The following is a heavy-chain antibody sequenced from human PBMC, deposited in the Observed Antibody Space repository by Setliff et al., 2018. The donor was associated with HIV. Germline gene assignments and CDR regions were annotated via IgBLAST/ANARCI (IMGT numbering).Heavy chain of an antibody. Sequence: PSETLSLTCAVYGGSFSGYYWSWIRQPPGKGLEWIGYIYDNEKTFYNPSLKSRVTITVDTSKNQISLQLTSVTAEGTALYYCARLPQDWGQGTLVTVSS. CDR2: IYDNEKT. CDR1: GGSFSGYY. V-gene: IGHV4-59*08. J-gene: IGHJ4*02. CDR3: ARLPQD.